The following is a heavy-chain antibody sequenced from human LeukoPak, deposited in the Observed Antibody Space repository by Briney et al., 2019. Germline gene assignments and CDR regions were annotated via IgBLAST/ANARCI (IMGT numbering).Heavy chain of an antibody. CDR2: INAGNGNT. D-gene: IGHD3-10*01. CDR3: ARGSSDYYGSGRNWFDP. Sequence: GSVKVSCKASGYTFTGYYMHWVRQAPGQRLEWMGWINAGNGNTKYSQKFQGRVTITRDTSASTAYMELSSLRSEDTAVYYCARGSSDYYGSGRNWFDPWGQGTLVTVSS. J-gene: IGHJ5*02. CDR1: GYTFTGYY. V-gene: IGHV1-3*01.